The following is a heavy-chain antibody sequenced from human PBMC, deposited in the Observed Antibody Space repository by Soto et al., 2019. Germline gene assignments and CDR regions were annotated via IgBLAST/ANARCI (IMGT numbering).Heavy chain of an antibody. V-gene: IGHV4-30-4*01. CDR3: ARADDFSVRFDY. CDR2: IYYSGST. Sequence: SETLSLTCTVSGASIRSTDYYWSWIRQPPGKGLELIGNIYYSGSTYYNPSLRSRAIMSVDTSQNQFTLKLSSLTAADTAVYFCARADDFSVRFDYWGQGALVTVSS. D-gene: IGHD4-4*01. J-gene: IGHJ4*02. CDR1: GASIRSTDYY.